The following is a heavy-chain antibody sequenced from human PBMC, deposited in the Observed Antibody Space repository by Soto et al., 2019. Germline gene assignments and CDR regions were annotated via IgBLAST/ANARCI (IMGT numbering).Heavy chain of an antibody. D-gene: IGHD2-15*01. Sequence: SSVKVSFKASGGTFSSYAISLLLQAPVQLLELMGGIIPIFGTANYAQKFQGRVTITADESTSTAYMELSSLRSEDTAVYYCARVPCSGGSCYSSGWFDPWGQGTLVTSPQ. CDR2: IIPIFGTA. J-gene: IGHJ5*02. CDR1: GGTFSSYA. CDR3: ARVPCSGGSCYSSGWFDP. V-gene: IGHV1-69*13.